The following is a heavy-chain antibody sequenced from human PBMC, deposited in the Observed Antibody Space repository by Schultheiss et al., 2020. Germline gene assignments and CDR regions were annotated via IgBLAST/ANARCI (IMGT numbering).Heavy chain of an antibody. D-gene: IGHD2-21*02. CDR2: INPDSGGT. CDR1: GYTFTDYF. CDR3: ARDLGVVTAIPEYYFDY. J-gene: IGHJ4*02. V-gene: IGHV1-2*02. Sequence: ASVKVSCKASGYTFTDYFIHWVRQAPGQGLEWMGWINPDSGGTSYAQKFQGRVTMTRDTSISTAYMELNILRSDDTAVFYCARDLGVVTAIPEYYFDYWGQGTLVTVSS.